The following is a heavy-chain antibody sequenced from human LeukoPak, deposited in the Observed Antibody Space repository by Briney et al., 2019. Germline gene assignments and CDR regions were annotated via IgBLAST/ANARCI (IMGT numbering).Heavy chain of an antibody. D-gene: IGHD6-13*01. CDR1: GFTFSSYW. Sequence: PGGSLRLSCAASGFTFSSYWMHWVRQAPGKGLVWVSRINSDGSSTSYADSVRGRFTISRDNAKNSLYLQMNSLRAEDAAVYYCARDLDSSSWYLNGFDYWGQGTLVTVSS. CDR3: ARDLDSSSWYLNGFDY. CDR2: INSDGSST. J-gene: IGHJ4*02. V-gene: IGHV3-74*01.